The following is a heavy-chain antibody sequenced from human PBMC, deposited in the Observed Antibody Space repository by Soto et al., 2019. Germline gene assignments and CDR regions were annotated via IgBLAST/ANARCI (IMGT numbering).Heavy chain of an antibody. Sequence: QAQLVESGGGVVQPGRSLRLSCAASGFTFNIYALHWVRQAPGKGLEWVAVSSFDGTKKYYSDSVKGRFTISRDNLKNTLYLQMNNLRVEDAALYFCAREDDYGYRYINYGLDVWGQGTTVTVSS. D-gene: IGHD4-17*01. CDR1: GFTFNIYA. CDR2: SSFDGTKK. CDR3: AREDDYGYRYINYGLDV. V-gene: IGHV3-30-3*01. J-gene: IGHJ6*02.